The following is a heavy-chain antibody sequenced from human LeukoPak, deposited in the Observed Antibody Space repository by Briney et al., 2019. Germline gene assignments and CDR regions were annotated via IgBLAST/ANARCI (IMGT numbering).Heavy chain of an antibody. J-gene: IGHJ3*02. CDR1: GGSFSGYY. CDR2: INHSGST. CDR3: ARGRKLRFLEWLLSSDAFDI. Sequence: SETLSLTCAVYGGSFSGYYWSWIRQPPGKGLEWIGEINHSGSTNYNPSLKSRVTISVDTSKNQFSLKLSSVTAADTAVYYCARGRKLRFLEWLLSSDAFDIWGQGTMVTVSS. V-gene: IGHV4-34*01. D-gene: IGHD3-3*01.